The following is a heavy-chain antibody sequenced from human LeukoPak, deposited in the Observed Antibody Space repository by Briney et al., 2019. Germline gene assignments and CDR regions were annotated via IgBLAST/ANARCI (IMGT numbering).Heavy chain of an antibody. CDR2: IYYSGST. CDR3: ARLPGTTETSRHYYCYGMDV. Sequence: SETLSLTCTVSGGSISSSSYYWGWIRQPPGKGLEWIGSIYYSGSTYYNPSLKSRVTISVDTSKNQFSLKLSSVAAADTAVYYCARLPGTTETSRHYYCYGMDVWGQGTTVTVSS. D-gene: IGHD1-7*01. CDR1: GGSISSSSYY. J-gene: IGHJ6*02. V-gene: IGHV4-39*01.